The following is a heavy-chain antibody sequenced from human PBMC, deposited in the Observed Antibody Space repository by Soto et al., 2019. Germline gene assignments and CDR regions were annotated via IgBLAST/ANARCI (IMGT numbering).Heavy chain of an antibody. V-gene: IGHV4-34*01. J-gene: IGHJ5*02. D-gene: IGHD2-2*01. CDR1: GGSFSGYY. CDR3: ARQVVSAVIPAANWFDP. Sequence: SETLSLTCAVYGGSFSGYYWTWIRQPPGKGLEWIGEINHSGSTNYNPSLESRVTISLDTSKNQFALKLSSVTAEDTAVYYCARQVVSAVIPAANWFDPWGQGTLVTVSS. CDR2: INHSGST.